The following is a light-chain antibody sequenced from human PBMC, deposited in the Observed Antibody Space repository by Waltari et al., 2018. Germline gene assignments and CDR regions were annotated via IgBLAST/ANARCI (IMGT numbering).Light chain of an antibody. V-gene: IGKV4-1*01. CDR1: QSLLYSSNNRKY. Sequence: DIVMTQSPDSLAVSLGERATINCKSSQSLLYSSNNRKYLAWYQQTPGQPPKLPSDWAATRDSGVPDRFSGSGSETDFTLSTSSLEAEDVEICYCQQYYSAPYTFGRGTKLEIK. CDR3: QQYYSAPYT. CDR2: WAA. J-gene: IGKJ2*01.